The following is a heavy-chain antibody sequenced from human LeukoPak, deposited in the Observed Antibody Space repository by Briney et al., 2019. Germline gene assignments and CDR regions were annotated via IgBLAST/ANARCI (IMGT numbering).Heavy chain of an antibody. Sequence: REASVKVSCKASGYTFTSYAMNWVRQAPGQGLEWMGWINTNTGNPTYAQGFTGRFVFSLDNSVSTAYLQISSLKAEDTAVYYCASGRQRPRHIDYWGQGTLVTVSS. CDR3: ASGRQRPRHIDY. CDR2: INTNTGNP. D-gene: IGHD6-25*01. J-gene: IGHJ4*02. V-gene: IGHV7-4-1*02. CDR1: GYTFTSYA.